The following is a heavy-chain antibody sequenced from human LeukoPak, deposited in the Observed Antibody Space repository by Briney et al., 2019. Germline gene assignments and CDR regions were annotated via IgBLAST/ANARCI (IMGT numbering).Heavy chain of an antibody. D-gene: IGHD2-15*01. J-gene: IGHJ4*02. CDR1: GFTVSSNY. V-gene: IGHV3-53*01. Sequence: GGSLRLSCAASGFTVSSNYMSWVRQAPGKGLEWVSVIYSGGSTYYADSVKGRFTISRDNSKNTLYLQMNSLRAEDTAVYYCASEGYCSGGSCYHLFDYWGQGTLVTVSS. CDR2: IYSGGST. CDR3: ASEGYCSGGSCYHLFDY.